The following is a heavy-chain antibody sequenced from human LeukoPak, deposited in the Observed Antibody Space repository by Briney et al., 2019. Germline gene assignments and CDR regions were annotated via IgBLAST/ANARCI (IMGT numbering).Heavy chain of an antibody. J-gene: IGHJ4*02. CDR1: GFTFSSYG. Sequence: GGSLTLSCAASGFTFSSYGMHWVRQAPGKGLEWVAVISYDGSKKYYADSVKGRFTISRDNSKNTLYLQMNSVRAEETAVYYCAGESSGYPADYWGQGTLVTVSS. CDR2: ISYDGSKK. V-gene: IGHV3-30*03. CDR3: AGESSGYPADY. D-gene: IGHD3-22*01.